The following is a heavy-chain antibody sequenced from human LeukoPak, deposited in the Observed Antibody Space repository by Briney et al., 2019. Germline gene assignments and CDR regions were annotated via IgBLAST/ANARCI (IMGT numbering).Heavy chain of an antibody. D-gene: IGHD4-11*01. CDR3: ARDSNYVDY. V-gene: IGHV3-48*04. CDR1: GFIFSSYG. Sequence: GGSLRLSCAASGFIFSSYGMNWVRQAPGKGLEWVSYISSSGSAIYYADSVKGRFTISRDNAKNSLYLQMNSLRAEDTAVYYCARDSNYVDYWGQGTLVTVSS. J-gene: IGHJ4*02. CDR2: ISSSGSAI.